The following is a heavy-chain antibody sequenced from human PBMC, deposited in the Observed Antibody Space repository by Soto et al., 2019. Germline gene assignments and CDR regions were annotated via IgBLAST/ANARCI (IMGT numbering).Heavy chain of an antibody. J-gene: IGHJ4*02. Sequence: GGSLRLSCAASGFTFSSYAMSWVRQAPGKGLEWVSAISGSGGSTYYADSVKGRFTISRDNSKNTLYLQMNSLRAEDTAVYYCAKAGLVVVVAATLDYWGQGTLVTVSS. CDR2: ISGSGGST. V-gene: IGHV3-23*01. D-gene: IGHD2-15*01. CDR1: GFTFSSYA. CDR3: AKAGLVVVVAATLDY.